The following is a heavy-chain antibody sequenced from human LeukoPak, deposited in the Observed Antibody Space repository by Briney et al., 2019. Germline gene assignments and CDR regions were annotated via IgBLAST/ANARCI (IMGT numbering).Heavy chain of an antibody. CDR3: ARVNPIAAANDY. CDR1: GGSISSYY. V-gene: IGHV4-59*01. CDR2: IYYSGST. Sequence: PSETLSLTCTVSGGSISSYYWSWVRQPPGKGLEWIGYIYYSGSTNYNPSLKSRVTISVDTSKNQFSLKLSSVTAADTAVYYCARVNPIAAANDYWGQGTLVTVSS. D-gene: IGHD6-13*01. J-gene: IGHJ4*02.